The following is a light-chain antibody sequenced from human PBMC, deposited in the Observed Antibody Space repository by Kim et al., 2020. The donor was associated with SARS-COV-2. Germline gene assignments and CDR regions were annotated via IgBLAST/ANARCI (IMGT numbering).Light chain of an antibody. CDR3: AAWDDSLSGWV. Sequence: QSVLTQPPSASGPPGQRVTISCSGSSSNIGSNTVNWYQPLPGTAPKLLIYSNNQRPSGVPDRFSGSRYGTSASLAISGLQSGDEADYYCAAWDDSLSGWVFGGGTQLTVL. J-gene: IGLJ3*02. CDR2: SNN. V-gene: IGLV1-44*01. CDR1: SSNIGSNT.